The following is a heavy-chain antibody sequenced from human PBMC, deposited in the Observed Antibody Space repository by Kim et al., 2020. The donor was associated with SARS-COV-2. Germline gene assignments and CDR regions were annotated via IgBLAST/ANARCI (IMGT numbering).Heavy chain of an antibody. V-gene: IGHV4-39*01. CDR1: GDSISNERYF. CDR2: VFYTGDI. Sequence: SETLSLTCTVSGDSISNERYFWGWIRQPPGRGLEWIGNVFYTGDIYAKPSLMGRLTISVDTSRTQFSLELRSVTAADAAVYFCARIKRFADYVDSWGQGTLVTVSS. D-gene: IGHD3-10*01. J-gene: IGHJ4*02. CDR3: ARIKRFADYVDS.